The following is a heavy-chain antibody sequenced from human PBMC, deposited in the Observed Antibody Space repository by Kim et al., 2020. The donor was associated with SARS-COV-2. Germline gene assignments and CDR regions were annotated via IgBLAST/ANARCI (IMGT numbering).Heavy chain of an antibody. J-gene: IGHJ6*02. CDR1: GGTFSSYA. D-gene: IGHD1-26*01. V-gene: IGHV1-69*13. CDR3: ARGGWSGSYDYYYYGMDV. Sequence: SVKVSCKASGGTFSSYAISWVRQAPGQGLEWMGGIIPIFGTANYAQKFQGRVTITADESTSTAYMELSSLRSEDTAVYYCARGGWSGSYDYYYYGMDVWGQGTTVTVSS. CDR2: IIPIFGTA.